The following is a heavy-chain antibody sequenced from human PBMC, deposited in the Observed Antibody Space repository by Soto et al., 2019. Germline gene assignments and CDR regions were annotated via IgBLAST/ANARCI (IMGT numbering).Heavy chain of an antibody. CDR3: VKDHCGGDCYSNPYFDN. D-gene: IGHD2-21*02. CDR2: IWYDGSKK. CDR1: GFTFSTYG. J-gene: IGHJ4*02. Sequence: QVQLVESGGGVVQPGRSLRLSCAASGFTFSTYGIHWVRQAPGKGLEWLAVIWYDGSKKYYADSVQGRFTISRDNSKNTGYLQMNSLRAEDTAVYYCVKDHCGGDCYSNPYFDNWGQGTLVTVSS. V-gene: IGHV3-33*06.